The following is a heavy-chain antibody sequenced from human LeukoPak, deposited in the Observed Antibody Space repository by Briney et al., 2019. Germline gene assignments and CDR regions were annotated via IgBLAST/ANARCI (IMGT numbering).Heavy chain of an antibody. Sequence: SVKVSCKASGGTFSSYAISWVRQAPGQRLEWMGGIIPIFGTANYAQKFQGRVTITADESTSTAYMELSSLRSEDTAVYYCARVGVSYDILTGYFDYWGQGTLVTVSS. V-gene: IGHV1-69*01. D-gene: IGHD3-9*01. CDR1: GGTFSSYA. J-gene: IGHJ4*02. CDR2: IIPIFGTA. CDR3: ARVGVSYDILTGYFDY.